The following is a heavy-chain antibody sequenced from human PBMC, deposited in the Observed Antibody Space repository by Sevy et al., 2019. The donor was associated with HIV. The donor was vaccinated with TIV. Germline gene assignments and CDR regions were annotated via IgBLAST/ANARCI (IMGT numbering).Heavy chain of an antibody. CDR2: IRNKANSYTT. CDR1: GFTFSDYY. D-gene: IGHD2-21*02. CDR3: ARGMGGILWWCLDS. Sequence: GGSLRLSCAASGFTFSDYYIDWVRQAPGKGLEWVGRIRNKANSYTTEFAASVKGRFTISRDDSKNSLYLQMHSLKTDDTAVYYCARGMGGILWWCLDSWGQGTLVTVSS. V-gene: IGHV3-72*01. J-gene: IGHJ4*02.